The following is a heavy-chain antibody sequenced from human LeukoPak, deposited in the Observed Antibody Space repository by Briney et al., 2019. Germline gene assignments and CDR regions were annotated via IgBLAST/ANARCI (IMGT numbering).Heavy chain of an antibody. CDR2: IIPIFGPA. J-gene: IGHJ2*01. V-gene: IGHV1-69*13. Sequence: GASVKVSCKTSGGTFSRFAISWVRQAPGQGLEWMGGIIPIFGPANYAQKFQGRVTITADESTSTAYMELSSPRSEDTALYYCAKSTYYYGSGEGSNYWYFDLWGRGTLVTVSS. CDR1: GGTFSRFA. CDR3: AKSTYYYGSGEGSNYWYFDL. D-gene: IGHD3-10*01.